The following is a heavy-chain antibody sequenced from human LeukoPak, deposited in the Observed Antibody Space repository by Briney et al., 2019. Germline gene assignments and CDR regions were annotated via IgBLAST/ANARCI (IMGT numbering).Heavy chain of an antibody. V-gene: IGHV3-9*03. J-gene: IGHJ4*02. CDR1: GFTFDDYA. Sequence: GGSLRLSCAGPGFTFDDYARLWVRQAPGKGLGWGSGISWNSGSIGYAVSVKGRFTISRDNAKNSLYLQMNSLRAEDMALYYCAKGGTAMVTAVDYWGQGTLVSVSS. D-gene: IGHD5-18*01. CDR2: ISWNSGSI. CDR3: AKGGTAMVTAVDY.